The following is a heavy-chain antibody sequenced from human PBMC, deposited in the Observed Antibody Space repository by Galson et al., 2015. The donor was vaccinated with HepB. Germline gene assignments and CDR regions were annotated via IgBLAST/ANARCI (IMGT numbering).Heavy chain of an antibody. D-gene: IGHD1-7*01. J-gene: IGHJ6*02. V-gene: IGHV3-30-3*01. Sequence: SLRLSCAASGFTFSSYAMHWVRQAPGKGLEWVAVISYDGSNKYYADSVKGRFTISRDNSKNTLYLQMNSLRAEDTAVYYCARRPLRYNWNYDDYYYYGMDVWGQGTTVTVSS. CDR1: GFTFSSYA. CDR3: ARRPLRYNWNYDDYYYYGMDV. CDR2: ISYDGSNK.